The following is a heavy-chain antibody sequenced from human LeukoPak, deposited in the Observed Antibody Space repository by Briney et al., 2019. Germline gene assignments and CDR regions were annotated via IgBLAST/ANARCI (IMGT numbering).Heavy chain of an antibody. CDR3: ARDRWDRYYYDSSGYYP. CDR1: GYTFTGYY. J-gene: IGHJ5*02. CDR2: INPNSGGT. D-gene: IGHD3-22*01. V-gene: IGHV1-2*02. Sequence: ASVKVSCKASGYTFTGYYMHWVRQAPGQGLEWMGWINPNSGGTNYAQKFQGRVTMTRDTSISTAYVELSRLRSDDTAVYYCARDRWDRYYYDSSGYYPWGQGTLVTVSS.